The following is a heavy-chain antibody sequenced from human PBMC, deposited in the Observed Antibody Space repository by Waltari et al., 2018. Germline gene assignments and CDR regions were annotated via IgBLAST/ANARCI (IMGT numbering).Heavy chain of an antibody. J-gene: IGHJ5*02. D-gene: IGHD6-25*01. Sequence: QVQESGPGLVKTSETLSLTCTVSGDSMRPTNYYWAWVRQSPERGLEWLGSVYYTGKTWYNPSLDSRVSLSVDSSKSLFSLRLRSLTAADTAVYFCTKSGNSYTNSNFFDPWGQGLLVTVSS. CDR2: VYYTGKT. V-gene: IGHV4-39*02. CDR3: TKSGNSYTNSNFFDP. CDR1: GDSMRPTNYY.